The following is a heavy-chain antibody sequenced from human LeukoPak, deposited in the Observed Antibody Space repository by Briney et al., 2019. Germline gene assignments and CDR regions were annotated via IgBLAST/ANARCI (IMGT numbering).Heavy chain of an antibody. Sequence: SGGSLRLSCVASGFTFSSYDMNWVRQAPGKGLEWVSFISNSGSSIHYADSVKGRFSISRDNAKNSLYLQMNSLRTEDTALYYCAKDSWPSITVIRGVIKDWGQGTLVTVSS. J-gene: IGHJ4*02. D-gene: IGHD3-10*01. CDR1: GFTFSSYD. V-gene: IGHV3-48*03. CDR3: AKDSWPSITVIRGVIKD. CDR2: ISNSGSSI.